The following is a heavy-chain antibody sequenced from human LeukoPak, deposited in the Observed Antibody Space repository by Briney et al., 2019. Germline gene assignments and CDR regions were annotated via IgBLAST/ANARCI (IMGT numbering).Heavy chain of an antibody. CDR2: IYYSGST. Sequence: SETLSLTCTVSGGSISTYYWSWIRQPPGKGLEWIGYIYYSGSTNYNPSLKSRVTISADMSKNQFSLKLSSVAAADTAVYYCARVNINNWHSCDYWGQGTLVTVSS. CDR3: ARVNINNWHSCDY. J-gene: IGHJ4*02. V-gene: IGHV4-59*01. CDR1: GGSISTYY. D-gene: IGHD1-1*01.